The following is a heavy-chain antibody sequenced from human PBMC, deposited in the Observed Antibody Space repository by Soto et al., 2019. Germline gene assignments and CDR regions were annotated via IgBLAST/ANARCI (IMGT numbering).Heavy chain of an antibody. CDR3: ARSSFVVVVPPAPPNWFDP. V-gene: IGHV1-18*04. D-gene: IGHD2-2*01. J-gene: IGHJ5*02. Sequence: QVQLVQSGAEVKKPGASVKVSCKASGYTFTSYGISWVRQAPGQGLEWMGWISAYNGNTNYAQKLQGRVTMTTDTSTSTAYMELRSLRSDDTAVYYCARSSFVVVVPPAPPNWFDPWGQGTLVTVSS. CDR1: GYTFTSYG. CDR2: ISAYNGNT.